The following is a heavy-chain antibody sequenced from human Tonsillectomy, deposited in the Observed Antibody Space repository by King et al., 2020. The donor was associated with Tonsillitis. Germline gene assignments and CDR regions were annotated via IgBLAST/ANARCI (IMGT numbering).Heavy chain of an antibody. Sequence: VQLQESGPGLVKPSETLSLTCTVSGGSISSYYWSWIRQPPGKGLEWSGYIYYSGSTNYNPSLKSRVTISVDTSKNQFSLKLSSVTAADTAVYYCARGVEDYDSSGLNWFDPWGQGTLVTVSS. J-gene: IGHJ5*02. V-gene: IGHV4-59*01. CDR3: ARGVEDYDSSGLNWFDP. CDR2: IYYSGST. CDR1: GGSISSYY. D-gene: IGHD3-22*01.